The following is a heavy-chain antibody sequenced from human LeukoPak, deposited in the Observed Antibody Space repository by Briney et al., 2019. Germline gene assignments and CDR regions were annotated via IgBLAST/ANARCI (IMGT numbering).Heavy chain of an antibody. CDR1: GYTFTGYY. CDR2: INPNSGGT. J-gene: IGHJ4*02. CDR3: ARDPSVSGYSFGYFDY. V-gene: IGHV1-2*02. D-gene: IGHD5-18*01. Sequence: GASVKVSCKASGYTFTGYYMHWVRQAPGQGLEWMGWINPNSGGTNYAQKFQGRVTMTRDTSISTAYMELSRLRSEDTAVYYCARDPSVSGYSFGYFDYWGQGTLVTVSS.